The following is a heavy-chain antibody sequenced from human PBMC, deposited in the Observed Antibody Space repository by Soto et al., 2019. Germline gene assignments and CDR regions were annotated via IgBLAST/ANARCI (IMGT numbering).Heavy chain of an antibody. D-gene: IGHD2-2*02. CDR1: GGSITSYY. V-gene: IGHV4-59*01. CDR2: IYYSGST. J-gene: IGHJ4*02. CDR3: ARTGSRAAIV. Sequence: ASETLSLTCTVSGGSITSYYWSWIRQPPGKGLEWIGHIYYSGSTNYNPSLKSRVTISLDTSKNQFSLKLTTVAAADTAVYYCARTGSRAAIVWGQGTLVTVS.